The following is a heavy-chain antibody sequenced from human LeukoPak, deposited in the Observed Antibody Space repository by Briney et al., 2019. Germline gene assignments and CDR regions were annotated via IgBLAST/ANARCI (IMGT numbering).Heavy chain of an antibody. D-gene: IGHD5-18*01. CDR1: GYTFTSYD. V-gene: IGHV1-8*01. Sequence: GASVKVSCKASGYTFTSYDINWVRQATGQGLEWMGWMNPNSGNTDYAQKFQGRVTMTRNTSISTAYMELSSLRSEDTAVYYCAKRGHSYGDSDYWGQGTLVTVSS. CDR3: AKRGHSYGDSDY. J-gene: IGHJ4*02. CDR2: MNPNSGNT.